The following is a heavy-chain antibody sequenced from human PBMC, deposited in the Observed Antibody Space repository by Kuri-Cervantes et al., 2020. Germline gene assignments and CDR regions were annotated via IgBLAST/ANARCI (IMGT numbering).Heavy chain of an antibody. V-gene: IGHV5-51*01. CDR3: ARRSSDYGDYILDY. D-gene: IGHD4-17*01. CDR1: GYDFSSFW. Sequence: GESLKISCKSIGYDFSSFWIGWVRQRPGKGLEWMGIIYPNDSDTRYSPSFQGQVIISADKSISTAYLQWTSLKASDTAMYYCARRSSDYGDYILDYWGQGTLVTVSS. CDR2: IYPNDSDT. J-gene: IGHJ4*02.